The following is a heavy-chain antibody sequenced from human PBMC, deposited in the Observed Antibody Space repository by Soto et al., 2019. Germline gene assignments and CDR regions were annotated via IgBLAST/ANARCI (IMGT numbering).Heavy chain of an antibody. D-gene: IGHD2-2*01. CDR1: GFNFNNYG. CDR2: IWADGSSN. Sequence: QVRLVDSGGGVVQPGRSLRLSCAASGFNFNNYGMHWVRQAPGKGLEWLAVIWADGSSNYHADSVKGRFAVSRDNSKNTLYLQMNSLKTEDTAVYNCARTHRSASVWSALDLWGQGTVVTVSS. V-gene: IGHV3-33*01. J-gene: IGHJ3*01. CDR3: ARTHRSASVWSALDL.